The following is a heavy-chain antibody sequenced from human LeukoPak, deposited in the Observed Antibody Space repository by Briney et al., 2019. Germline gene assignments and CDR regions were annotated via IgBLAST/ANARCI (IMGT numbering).Heavy chain of an antibody. CDR3: ARDSNGPAF. CDR2: ICSDGGT. CDR1: GFTVSNSY. Sequence: PGGSLRLSCVASGFTVSNSYMSWVRQAPGKGLEWVSVICSDGGTFYSDSVKGRFTISRDYSKSTLYLQMNSLRADDTAVYYCARDSNGPAFWGQGTLVTVSS. J-gene: IGHJ4*02. D-gene: IGHD6-19*01. V-gene: IGHV3-53*01.